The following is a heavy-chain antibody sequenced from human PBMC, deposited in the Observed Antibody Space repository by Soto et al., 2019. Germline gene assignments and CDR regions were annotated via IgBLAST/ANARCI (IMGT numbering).Heavy chain of an antibody. V-gene: IGHV3-48*02. D-gene: IGHD3-16*01. CDR2: ISSSSSTI. Sequence: GGSLRLSCAASGFTFSSYSMNWVRQAPGKGLEWVSYISSSSSTIYYADSVKGRFTISRDNAKNSLYLQMNSLRDEDTAVYYCARDVGWGSSAPYYFDYWGQGTLVTVSS. J-gene: IGHJ4*02. CDR3: ARDVGWGSSAPYYFDY. CDR1: GFTFSSYS.